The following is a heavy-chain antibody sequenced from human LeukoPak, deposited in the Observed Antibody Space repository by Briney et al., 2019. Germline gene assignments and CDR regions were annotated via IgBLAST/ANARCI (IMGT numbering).Heavy chain of an antibody. CDR3: ARGPVTRFEI. CDR1: GFTIRNYN. Sequence: GGSLRLSCAASGFTIRNYNMNWVGHAPGKGLEWVSSISSSGSYIYYADSVKGRFTISRDNAKNSLYLQMNSLRAEDTAVYYCARGPVTRFEIWGQGTMVTVSS. D-gene: IGHD4-17*01. CDR2: ISSSGSYI. V-gene: IGHV3-21*01. J-gene: IGHJ3*02.